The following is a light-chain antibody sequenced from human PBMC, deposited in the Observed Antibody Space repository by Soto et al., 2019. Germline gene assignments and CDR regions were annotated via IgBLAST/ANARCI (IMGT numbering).Light chain of an antibody. CDR2: EVS. CDR3: SSYAGSNNYV. J-gene: IGLJ1*01. CDR1: SSDVGGYNY. V-gene: IGLV2-8*01. Sequence: QSALTQPPSASGSPGQSVTISCTGTSSDVGGYNYVSWYQQHPGKAPKLMIYEVSKRPSGVPDRFSGSKSGNTASLTVSWLEAEYEADYYCSSYAGSNNYVFGTGTKVTVL.